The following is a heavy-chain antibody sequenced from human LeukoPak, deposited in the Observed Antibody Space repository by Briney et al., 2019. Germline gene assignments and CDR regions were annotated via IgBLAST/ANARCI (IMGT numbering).Heavy chain of an antibody. V-gene: IGHV3-66*01. CDR2: IYSCGST. CDR3: AREWGAYGGYVY. Sequence: GGSLRLSCAASGFTLSRNYMSCGREAPGKGREWVSDIYSCGSTYYADAVKGRFTIYRDNSKKTLYLQANSLRAEGTAVYYCAREWGAYGGYVYWGQGTLV. J-gene: IGHJ4*02. CDR1: GFTLSRNY. D-gene: IGHD5-12*01.